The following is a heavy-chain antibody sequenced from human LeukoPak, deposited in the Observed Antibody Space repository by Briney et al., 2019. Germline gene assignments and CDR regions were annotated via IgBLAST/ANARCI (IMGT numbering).Heavy chain of an antibody. CDR1: SGSFSGYY. D-gene: IGHD1-26*01. CDR3: ARGVGDTTFGLADY. Sequence: SETLSLTCAVYSGSFSGYYWSWIRQPPGKGLEWIGEINHSGSTNYNPSLESRVTISFDTSKNQFSLKLSSVTAADTAVYFCARGVGDTTFGLADYWGQGTLVTVSS. CDR2: INHSGST. J-gene: IGHJ4*02. V-gene: IGHV4-34*01.